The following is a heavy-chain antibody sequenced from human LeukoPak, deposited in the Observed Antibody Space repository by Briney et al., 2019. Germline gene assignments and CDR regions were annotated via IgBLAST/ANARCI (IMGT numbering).Heavy chain of an antibody. V-gene: IGHV4-34*01. CDR3: ARDAVSLNWFDP. Sequence: SETLSLTCAVYGGSFSGYYWSWIRQPPGKGLEWIGEIYHSGSTNYNPSLKSRVTISVDKSKNQFSLKLSSVTAADTAVYYCARDAVSLNWFDPWGQGTLVTVSS. J-gene: IGHJ5*02. CDR2: IYHSGST. D-gene: IGHD2-8*01. CDR1: GGSFSGYY.